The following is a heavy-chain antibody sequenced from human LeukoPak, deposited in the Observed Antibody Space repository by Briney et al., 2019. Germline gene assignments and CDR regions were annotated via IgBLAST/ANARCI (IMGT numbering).Heavy chain of an antibody. CDR3: AKEGLVPATGIDY. V-gene: IGHV3-23*01. D-gene: IGHD5-12*01. J-gene: IGHJ4*02. Sequence: GGSLRLSCAASGFTFSSYAMSWVRQAPGKGLEWVSVMTSSGGNTYYADSVKGRFTISRDNSKNTLYLQMNSLRAEDTAVYYCAKEGLVPATGIDYWGQGTLVTVSS. CDR1: GFTFSSYA. CDR2: MTSSGGNT.